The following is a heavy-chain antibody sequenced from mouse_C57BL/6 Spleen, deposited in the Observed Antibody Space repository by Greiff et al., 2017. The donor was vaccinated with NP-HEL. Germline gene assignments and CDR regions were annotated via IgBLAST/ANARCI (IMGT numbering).Heavy chain of an antibody. D-gene: IGHD2-1*01. CDR1: GYTFTDHT. CDR3: AREGRNSYGNPGFAY. Sequence: VQVVESDAELVKPGASVKISCKVSGYTFTDHTIHWMKQRPEQGLEWIGYIYPRDGSTKYNEKFKGKATLTADKSSSTAYMQLNSLTSEDSAVYFCAREGRNSYGNPGFAYWGQGTLVTVSA. CDR2: IYPRDGST. J-gene: IGHJ3*01. V-gene: IGHV1-78*01.